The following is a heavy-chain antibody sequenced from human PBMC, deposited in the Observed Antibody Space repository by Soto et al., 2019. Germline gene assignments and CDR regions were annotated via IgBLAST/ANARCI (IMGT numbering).Heavy chain of an antibody. J-gene: IGHJ4*02. Sequence: EVQLLESGGGLVQPGGSLRLSCAGSGFTFSSYAMSWVRQAPGKGLEWVSAISGSGGRTYYVESEKGRFTISRDNSKNTLYLQMNNLRVEDTAVYYCAKGGDWLVLKTRLFDSWGQGPLVTVSS. CDR3: AKGGDWLVLKTRLFDS. CDR1: GFTFSSYA. D-gene: IGHD6-19*01. V-gene: IGHV3-23*01. CDR2: ISGSGGRT.